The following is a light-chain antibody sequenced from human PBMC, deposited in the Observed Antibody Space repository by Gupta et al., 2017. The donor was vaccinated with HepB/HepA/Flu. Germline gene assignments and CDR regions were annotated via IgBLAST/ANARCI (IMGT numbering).Light chain of an antibody. CDR2: KVS. J-gene: IGKJ4*01. CDR1: ESLLYSDGNTY. V-gene: IGKV2-30*01. CDR3: MQDSSWPLT. Sequence: DVQLTQSPLSLPVTLGQPASISCRSSESLLYSDGNTYLSWFQQRPGQPPSRLIQKVSTRDSGVPDRFSGTGSGTVFTLTISRVEAEDVAVYYCMQDSSWPLTFGGGTKVEI.